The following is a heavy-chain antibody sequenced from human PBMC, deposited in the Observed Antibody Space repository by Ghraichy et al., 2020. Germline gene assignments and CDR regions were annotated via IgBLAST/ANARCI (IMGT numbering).Heavy chain of an antibody. J-gene: IGHJ4*02. CDR3: AKDGLDGSSPSRRFRHFDY. CDR1: GFTFSNYA. V-gene: IGHV3-23*01. D-gene: IGHD5-24*01. CDR2: ISGSGGGT. Sequence: GESLNISCAASGFTFSNYAMNWVRQAPGEGMEWLSGISGSGGGTYYADSVKGRFTISRDNSKNTLYMQMNSLRAEDTAVYYCAKDGLDGSSPSRRFRHFDYWGQGTLVTVSS.